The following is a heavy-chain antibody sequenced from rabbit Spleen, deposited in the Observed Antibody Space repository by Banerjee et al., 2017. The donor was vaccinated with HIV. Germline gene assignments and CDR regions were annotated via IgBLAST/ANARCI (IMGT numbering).Heavy chain of an antibody. J-gene: IGHJ4*01. CDR1: GFSFSGYYY. CDR2: IYPSNGGNI. CDR3: ARRDTNYGGYGIVGL. D-gene: IGHD2-1*01. Sequence: QSLEESGGDLVQPGASLTLTCTASGFSFSGYYYMCWVRQAPGKGLEWIACIYPSNGGNIYYASWVNGRFTISKASSTTVTLHVTSLTAADTATYFCARRDTNYGGYGIVGLWGQGTLVTVS. V-gene: IGHV1S40*01.